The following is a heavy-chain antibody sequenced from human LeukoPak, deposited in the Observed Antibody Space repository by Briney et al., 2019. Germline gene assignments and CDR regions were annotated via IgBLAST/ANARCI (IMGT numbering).Heavy chain of an antibody. V-gene: IGHV3-66*02. CDR3: ARDLSVVDYGMDV. Sequence: GGSLRLSCAASGFTVSSNYMSWVRQAPGKGLEWVSVIYSGGSTYYADSVKGRFTISRDNSKNTLYLQMSSLRAEDTAVYYCARDLSVVDYGMDVWGQGTTVTVSS. CDR1: GFTVSSNY. D-gene: IGHD4-23*01. J-gene: IGHJ6*02. CDR2: IYSGGST.